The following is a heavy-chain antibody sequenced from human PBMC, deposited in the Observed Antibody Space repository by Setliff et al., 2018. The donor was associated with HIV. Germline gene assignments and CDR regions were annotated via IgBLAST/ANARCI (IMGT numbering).Heavy chain of an antibody. D-gene: IGHD4-17*01. CDR1: GESFSGYY. Sequence: SETLSLTCVAYGESFSGYYWSWIRQPPGKGLEWIGEINHSGSTNYNPSLKSRVTISLDTSKNQFSLKLSSVTAADTAVYYCARESPHGGDYILTTYYMDVWGKGTTVTVSS. J-gene: IGHJ6*03. CDR2: INHSGST. CDR3: ARESPHGGDYILTTYYMDV. V-gene: IGHV4-34*01.